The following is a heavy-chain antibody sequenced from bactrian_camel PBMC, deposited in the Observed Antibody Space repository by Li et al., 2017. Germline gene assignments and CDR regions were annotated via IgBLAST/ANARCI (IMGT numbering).Heavy chain of an antibody. J-gene: IGHJ4*01. V-gene: IGHV3S53*01. D-gene: IGHD2*01. CDR3: AADLAWYCGAFSGFFARAS. CDR2: IDSNGRI. CDR1: GYFGSPYC. Sequence: HVQLVESGGGSVQAGGSLRLSCVASGYFGSPYCMGWFRQAPGKEREAVAGIDSNGRIRYADSVNGRFTISVDTMDNAKNTLYLQMNSLKPEDSAMYYCAADLAWYCGAFSGFFARASWGQGTQVTVS.